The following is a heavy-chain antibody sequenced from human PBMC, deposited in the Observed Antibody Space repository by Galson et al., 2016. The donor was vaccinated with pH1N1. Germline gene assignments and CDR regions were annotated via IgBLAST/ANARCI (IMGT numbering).Heavy chain of an antibody. CDR3: ATAGPLVREILYYSYAMDV. V-gene: IGHV1-69*06. CDR1: GGTFSNSA. Sequence: SVKVSCKASGGTFSNSAISWVRQAPGQGLEWMGGISPIFGSINYAQRLQGRVTVSADIFTNTAYMELSRLRSEDTAIYYCATAGPLVREILYYSYAMDVWGQGTTVTVSS. CDR2: ISPIFGSI. D-gene: IGHD3-10*01. J-gene: IGHJ6*02.